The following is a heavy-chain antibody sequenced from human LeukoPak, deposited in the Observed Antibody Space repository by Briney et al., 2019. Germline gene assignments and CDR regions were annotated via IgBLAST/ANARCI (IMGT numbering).Heavy chain of an antibody. J-gene: IGHJ4*02. D-gene: IGHD6-6*01. V-gene: IGHV4-59*01. CDR2: IYYSGST. CDR1: GGSISSYY. Sequence: SETLSLTCTVSGGSISSYYWSWIRQPPGKGLEWIGYIYYSGSTNYNPSLKSRVTISVDTSKNQFSLKLSSVTAADTAVYYCARRPIAARHFDYWGQGTLVTVSS. CDR3: ARRPIAARHFDY.